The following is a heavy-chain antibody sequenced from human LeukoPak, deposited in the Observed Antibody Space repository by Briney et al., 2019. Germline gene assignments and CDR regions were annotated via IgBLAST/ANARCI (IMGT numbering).Heavy chain of an antibody. CDR2: IYHSGST. D-gene: IGHD3-22*01. Sequence: SETLSLTCTVSGYSISSGYYWGWIRQPPGKGLEWIGSIYHSGSTYYSPSLKSRVTISVDTSKNQFSLKLSSVTAADTAVYYCARVVSVYYDSSGYYHAFDIWGQGTMVTVSS. V-gene: IGHV4-38-2*02. CDR3: ARVVSVYYDSSGYYHAFDI. J-gene: IGHJ3*02. CDR1: GYSISSGYY.